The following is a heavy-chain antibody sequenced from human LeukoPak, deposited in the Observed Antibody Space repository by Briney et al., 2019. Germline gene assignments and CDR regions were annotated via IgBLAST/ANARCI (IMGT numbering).Heavy chain of an antibody. CDR2: ISGSGGST. Sequence: GGSLRLSCAASGFTFSSYAMSWVRQAPGKGLEWVSAISGSGGSTYYADSVKGRFTISRDNSKNTLYLQMNSLRAEDTAVYYCAKGQRRITMIVVVTPIDYWGQGTLVTVSS. V-gene: IGHV3-23*01. CDR1: GFTFSSYA. D-gene: IGHD3-22*01. J-gene: IGHJ4*02. CDR3: AKGQRRITMIVVVTPIDY.